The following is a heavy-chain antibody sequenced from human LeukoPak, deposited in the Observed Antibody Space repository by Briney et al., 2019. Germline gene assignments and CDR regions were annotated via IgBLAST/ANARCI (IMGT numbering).Heavy chain of an antibody. Sequence: GGSLRLSCAASGFTFSSYGMHWVRQAPGKGLEWVAFIRYDGSNKYYADSVKGRFTISRDNSKNTLYLQMNSLRAEDTAVYYCAMSSLSMVRGVYIDAFDIWGQGTLVTVSS. D-gene: IGHD3-10*01. CDR3: AMSSLSMVRGVYIDAFDI. J-gene: IGHJ3*02. CDR1: GFTFSSYG. CDR2: IRYDGSNK. V-gene: IGHV3-30*02.